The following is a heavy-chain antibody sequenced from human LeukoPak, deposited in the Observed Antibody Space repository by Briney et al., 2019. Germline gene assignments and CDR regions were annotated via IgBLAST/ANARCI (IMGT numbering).Heavy chain of an antibody. J-gene: IGHJ6*03. CDR2: IYNSGGT. Sequence: SETLSLTCTVSGGSISSYYWSWVRQPPGKGLEWIAYIYNSGGTKYNPSLKSRVTISLDTSKNQFSLKLSSVTAADTAVYYCARASKDEVVAPRTFFGYYYMDVWGKGTTVTVSS. CDR1: GGSISSYY. V-gene: IGHV4-59*01. D-gene: IGHD2-15*01. CDR3: ARASKDEVVAPRTFFGYYYMDV.